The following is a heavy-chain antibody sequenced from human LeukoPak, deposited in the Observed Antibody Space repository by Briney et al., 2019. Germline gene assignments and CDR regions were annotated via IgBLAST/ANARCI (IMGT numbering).Heavy chain of an antibody. CDR1: GFTFSSYG. CDR2: ISGSGGSI. J-gene: IGHJ6*03. CDR3: ARDRSCTGGSCYMDV. Sequence: GGTLRLSCAASGFTFSSYGMSWVRQAPGKGLEWVSAISGSGGSIYYADSVKGRFTISRDNSKNTLYLQMNSLRAEDTAVYYCARDRSCTGGSCYMDVWGRGTTVTVSS. D-gene: IGHD2-15*01. V-gene: IGHV3-23*01.